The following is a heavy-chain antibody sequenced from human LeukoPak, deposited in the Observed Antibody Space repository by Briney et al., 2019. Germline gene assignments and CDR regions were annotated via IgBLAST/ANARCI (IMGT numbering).Heavy chain of an antibody. CDR2: TYYRSKWYY. CDR1: GDSVSSDSAA. D-gene: IGHD3-22*01. V-gene: IGHV6-1*01. Sequence: SQTLSLTCAISGDSVSSDSAAWNWIRQSPSRGLEWLGRTYYRSKWYYDYALAVKSRITINPDTSKNQFSLQLNSVTPEDTAVYYCARGGFAYYYDSSGYYYFDYWGQGTLVTVSS. CDR3: ARGGFAYYYDSSGYYYFDY. J-gene: IGHJ4*02.